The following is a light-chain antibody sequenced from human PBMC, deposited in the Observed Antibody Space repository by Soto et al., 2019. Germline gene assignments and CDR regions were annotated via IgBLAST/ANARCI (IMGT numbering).Light chain of an antibody. V-gene: IGKV3-20*01. CDR3: QQYGRSPFT. Sequence: ESVLMQAPAAPSLSTWERATLSCRASQSVSSSYLAWYQQKPGQAPRLLIYGASSRATGIPDRFSGSGSGTDFTLTISRLEPEDFAVYYCQQYGRSPFTFGQGTRLEIK. J-gene: IGKJ5*01. CDR1: QSVSSSY. CDR2: GAS.